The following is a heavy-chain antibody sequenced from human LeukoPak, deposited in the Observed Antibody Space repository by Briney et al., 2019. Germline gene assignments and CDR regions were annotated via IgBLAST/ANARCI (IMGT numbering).Heavy chain of an antibody. CDR2: INHSGST. J-gene: IGHJ4*02. Sequence: SETLSLTCAVYGGSFSGYYWSWIRQPPGKGLEWIGEINHSGSTNYNPSLKSRVTISVDTSKNQFSLKLSSVTAAYTAVYYCARGGTYYDFWSGYSRYFDYWGQGTLVTVSS. CDR1: GGSFSGYY. D-gene: IGHD3-3*01. CDR3: ARGGTYYDFWSGYSRYFDY. V-gene: IGHV4-34*01.